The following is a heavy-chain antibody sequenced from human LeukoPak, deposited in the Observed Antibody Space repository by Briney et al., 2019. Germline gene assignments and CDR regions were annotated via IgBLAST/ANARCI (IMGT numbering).Heavy chain of an antibody. D-gene: IGHD6-6*01. Sequence: PGGSLRLSCAASGFTFSSYSMNWVRQAPGKGLEWVSSISSSSSYIYYADSVKGRFTISRDNSKNTLYLQMNSLRAEDTAVYYCAIAARPNYWGQGTLVTVSS. V-gene: IGHV3-21*04. J-gene: IGHJ4*02. CDR3: AIAARPNY. CDR1: GFTFSSYS. CDR2: ISSSSSYI.